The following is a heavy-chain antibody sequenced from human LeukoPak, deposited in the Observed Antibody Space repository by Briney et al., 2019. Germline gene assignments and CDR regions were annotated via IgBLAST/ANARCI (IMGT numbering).Heavy chain of an antibody. CDR2: IKDGGIT. CDR1: SGSLSGYF. CDR3: VRGLTGVVGDH. J-gene: IGHJ4*02. V-gene: IGHV4-34*01. Sequence: SETLSLTCAVYSGSLSGYFWSWIRQPPGKGLEWIGEIKDGGITNYNPSLKSRVTISSDTSKNQLSLRLTSATAADAAIYYCVRGLTGVVGDHWGQGTLVTVSS. D-gene: IGHD3-10*01.